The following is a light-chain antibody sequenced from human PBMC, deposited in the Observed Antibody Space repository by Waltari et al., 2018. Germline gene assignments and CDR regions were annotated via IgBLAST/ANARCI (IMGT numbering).Light chain of an antibody. CDR3: SSYTSSSTRV. J-gene: IGLJ1*01. CDR2: EVS. CDR1: SSDVGGYNY. Sequence: QSALTQPASVSGSPGQSITISCTGTSSDVGGYNYVSWYQQHPGKAPKLMIEEVSNRPSGVSTRFSGSKSGNTASLTISGLQAEDEADYYCSSYTSSSTRVFGTGTKVTVL. V-gene: IGLV2-14*01.